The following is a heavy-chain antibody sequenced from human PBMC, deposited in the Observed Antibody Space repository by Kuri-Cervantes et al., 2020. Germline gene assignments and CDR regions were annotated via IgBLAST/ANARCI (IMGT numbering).Heavy chain of an antibody. D-gene: IGHD2-21*02. CDR3: ARGPGRLGYCGGDCFRFDY. CDR1: GFTFSRHA. CDR2: ISYGESEK. V-gene: IGHV3-30*04. Sequence: GGSLRLSCAASGFTFSRHAMSWVRQAPGKGLEWVAVISYGESEKHYADSVKGRFTISRDNSKNTLYLQMNSLRAEDTAVYYCARGPGRLGYCGGDCFRFDYWGQGTLVTVSS. J-gene: IGHJ4*02.